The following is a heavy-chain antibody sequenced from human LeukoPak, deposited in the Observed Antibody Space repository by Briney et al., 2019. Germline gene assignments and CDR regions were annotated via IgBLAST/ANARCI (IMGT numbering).Heavy chain of an antibody. CDR3: AKRGVVIRVILVGFHKEAYYFDS. D-gene: IGHD3-22*01. CDR1: GITLSNYG. J-gene: IGHJ4*02. V-gene: IGHV3-23*01. CDR2: ISDRGGRT. Sequence: GGSLRLSCAVSGITLSNYGMSWVRQARGGGLEWVAGISDRGGRTNYADSVKGRFTISRDNPKNTLYLQMNSLRAEDTAVYFCAKRGVVIRVILVGFHKEAYYFDSWGQGALVTVSS.